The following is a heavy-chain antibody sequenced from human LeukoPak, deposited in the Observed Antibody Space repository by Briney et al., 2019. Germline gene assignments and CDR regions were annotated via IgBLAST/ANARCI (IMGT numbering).Heavy chain of an antibody. D-gene: IGHD4/OR15-4a*01. Sequence: GGSLRLSCATSGFTFSRYSMNWVRQALGKGLEWVSSISTTSTYIYYADSVKGRFTVSRDNAKKSVFLQMNSLRAEDTAMYYCARGNSDYDHDYWGQGTLVTVSS. CDR1: GFTFSRYS. J-gene: IGHJ4*02. CDR3: ARGNSDYDHDY. V-gene: IGHV3-21*04. CDR2: ISTTSTYI.